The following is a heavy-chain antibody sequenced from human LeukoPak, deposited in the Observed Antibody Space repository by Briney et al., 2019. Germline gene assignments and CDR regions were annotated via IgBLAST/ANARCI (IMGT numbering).Heavy chain of an antibody. CDR3: ARMTGDQTP. CDR2: INHSGST. J-gene: IGHJ5*02. V-gene: IGHV4-34*01. CDR1: GGSFSGYY. D-gene: IGHD4-17*01. Sequence: SETLSLTCAVYGGSFSGYYWSWIRQPPGKGLEWIGEINHSGSTNYNPSLKSRVTISVDTSKNQFSLKLSSVTAADTAVYYCARMTGDQTPRGQGTLVTVSS.